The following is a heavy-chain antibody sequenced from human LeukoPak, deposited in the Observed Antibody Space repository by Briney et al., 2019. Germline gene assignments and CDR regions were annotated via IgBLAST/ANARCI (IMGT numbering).Heavy chain of an antibody. CDR3: AKAESEYGDWYNWFDP. D-gene: IGHD4-17*01. V-gene: IGHV3-23*01. CDR1: GFTFSSYA. CDR2: ISGSGGST. Sequence: GGSLRLSCAASGFTFSSYAMSWVRQAPGKGLEWVSAISGSGGSTYYADSVKGRFTISRDNSKNTLYLQMNSLRAEDTAVYYCAKAESEYGDWYNWFDPWGQGTLVTVSS. J-gene: IGHJ5*02.